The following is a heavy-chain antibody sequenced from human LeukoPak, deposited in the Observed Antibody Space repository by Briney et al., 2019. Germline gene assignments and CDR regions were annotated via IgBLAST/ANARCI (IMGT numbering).Heavy chain of an antibody. Sequence: ASVKVSCKASGYTFTSYDINWVRQATGQGLEWMGWMNPNSGNTGYAQKFQGRVTMTRNTSISTAYMELSSLRSKDTAVYYCARGMGDSSGYYFDYWGQGTLVTVSS. CDR2: MNPNSGNT. V-gene: IGHV1-8*01. CDR3: ARGMGDSSGYYFDY. CDR1: GYTFTSYD. J-gene: IGHJ4*02. D-gene: IGHD3-22*01.